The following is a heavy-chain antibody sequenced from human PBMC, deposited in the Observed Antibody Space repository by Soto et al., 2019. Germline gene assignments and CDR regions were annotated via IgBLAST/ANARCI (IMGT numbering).Heavy chain of an antibody. Sequence: GASVKVACKASGYTFTIYAMHWVRQAPGQRLEWMGWINAGNGNTKYSQKFQGRVTITRDTSASTAYMELSSLRSEDTAVYYCARMAVVVPAARPPVMDVGGQGTTVTVSS. CDR1: GYTFTIYA. V-gene: IGHV1-3*01. J-gene: IGHJ6*02. CDR2: INAGNGNT. D-gene: IGHD2-2*01. CDR3: ARMAVVVPAARPPVMDV.